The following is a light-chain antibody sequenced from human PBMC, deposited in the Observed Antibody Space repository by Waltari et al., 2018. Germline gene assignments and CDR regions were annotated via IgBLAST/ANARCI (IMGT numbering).Light chain of an antibody. CDR1: SGSIASNY. CDR2: EDN. J-gene: IGLJ3*02. CDR3: QSYDGNNWV. Sequence: NFMLTQPHSVSESPGKTVTISCTRSSGSIASNYVQWYQQRPGSAPTTVIYEDNQRPSGVPDRFSGSIDRSSNSASLTIAGRKAEDEADYYCQSYDGNNWVFGGGTKLTVL. V-gene: IGLV6-57*04.